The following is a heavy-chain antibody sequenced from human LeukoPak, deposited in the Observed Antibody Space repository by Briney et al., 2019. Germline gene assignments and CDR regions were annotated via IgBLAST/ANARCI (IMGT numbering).Heavy chain of an antibody. D-gene: IGHD3-10*01. V-gene: IGHV3-43*02. CDR2: ISGDGGST. CDR3: AKDMWRFGELDYDY. CDR1: GFTFSNYA. Sequence: GGSLRLSCAASGFTFSNYAMNWVRQAPGKGLEWVSLISGDGGSTYYADSVKGRFTISRDNSKNSLYLQMNSLRTEDTALYYCAKDMWRFGELDYDYWGQGTLVTVSS. J-gene: IGHJ4*02.